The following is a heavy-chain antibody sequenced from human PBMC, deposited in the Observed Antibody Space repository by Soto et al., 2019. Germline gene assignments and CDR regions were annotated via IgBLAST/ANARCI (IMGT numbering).Heavy chain of an antibody. CDR2: IWYDGSNK. J-gene: IGHJ4*02. V-gene: IGHV3-33*01. CDR3: ARDYVRTESHPNYYGSGSYYGSFTGY. Sequence: GGSLRLSCAASGFTFSSYGMHWVRQAPGKGLEWVAVIWYDGSNKYYADSVKGRFTISRDNSKNTLYLQMNSLRAEDTAVYYCARDYVRTESHPNYYGSGSYYGSFTGYWGQGTLVTVSS. CDR1: GFTFSSYG. D-gene: IGHD3-10*01.